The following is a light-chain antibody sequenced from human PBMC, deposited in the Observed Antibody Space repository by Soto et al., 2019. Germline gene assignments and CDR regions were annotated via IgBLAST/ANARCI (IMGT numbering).Light chain of an antibody. CDR1: QSISSW. Sequence: DIQMTQSPSTLSASVGDRVTITCRASQSISSWLAWYQQKPGKAPKLLIYKASSLESGFPSRFSGSGSGTEFTLTISSLQHDDFATYYCQQYNSYPWTFGQGTKVEIK. CDR3: QQYNSYPWT. V-gene: IGKV1-5*03. CDR2: KAS. J-gene: IGKJ1*01.